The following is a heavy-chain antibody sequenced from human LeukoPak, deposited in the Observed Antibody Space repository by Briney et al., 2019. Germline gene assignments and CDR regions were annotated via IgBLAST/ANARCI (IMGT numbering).Heavy chain of an antibody. CDR2: ISGSVGIT. Sequence: GGSLRLSCAASVFTFSSYSMSWVRQAPGKGLEWVSAISGSVGITYYADSVKGRFTISRDNSKNTLYLQMNSLRAEDTAVYYCAKGGTSVTAITYYYCGMDVWGRGTTVTVSS. CDR3: AKGGTSVTAITYYYCGMDV. CDR1: VFTFSSYS. J-gene: IGHJ6*02. V-gene: IGHV3-23*01. D-gene: IGHD2-21*02.